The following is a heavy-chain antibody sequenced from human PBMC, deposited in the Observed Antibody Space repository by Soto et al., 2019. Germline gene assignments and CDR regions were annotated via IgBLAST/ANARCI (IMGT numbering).Heavy chain of an antibody. CDR2: ISFDGSKK. J-gene: IGHJ6*02. D-gene: IGHD1-7*01. CDR3: TKAGDNWNSYYYFYGMDV. CDR1: GFTFSSYG. V-gene: IGHV3-30*18. Sequence: GALRLSCAASGFTFSSYGMHWVRQAPGKGLEWVAVISFDGSKKHYADSVKGRFTISRDNSRNTLYLQMNSLRAEDTALYYCTKAGDNWNSYYYFYGMDVWGQGTTVTVSS.